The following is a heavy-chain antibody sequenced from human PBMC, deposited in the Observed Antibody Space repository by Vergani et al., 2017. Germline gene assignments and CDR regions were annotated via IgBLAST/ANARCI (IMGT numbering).Heavy chain of an antibody. CDR3: ARSAEWELLPRYYYYYMDV. CDR2: ISSSSSYI. V-gene: IGHV3-21*01. D-gene: IGHD1-26*01. J-gene: IGHJ6*03. Sequence: EVQLVESGGGLVKPGGSLRLPCAASGFTFSSYSMNWVRQAPGKGLEWVSSISSSSSYIYYADSVKGRFTISRDNAKNSLYLQMNSLRAEDTAVYYCARSAEWELLPRYYYYYMDVWGKGTTVTVSS. CDR1: GFTFSSYS.